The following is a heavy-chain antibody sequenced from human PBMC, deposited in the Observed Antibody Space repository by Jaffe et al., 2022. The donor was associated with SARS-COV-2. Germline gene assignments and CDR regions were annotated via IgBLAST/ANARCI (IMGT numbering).Heavy chain of an antibody. CDR2: FYTSEIT. D-gene: IGHD6-13*01. CDR3: ARDSVGITAAGAY. Sequence: QVQLQESGPGLVKPSQTLSLTCTVSGGSIRSGSYYWSWIRQPAGKGLEWIGRFYTSEITNYNPSLKSRVTMSLDTSKNQFSLRLSSVTAADTAVYYCARDSVGITAAGAYWGQGTLVTVSS. J-gene: IGHJ4*02. CDR1: GGSIRSGSYY. V-gene: IGHV4-61*02.